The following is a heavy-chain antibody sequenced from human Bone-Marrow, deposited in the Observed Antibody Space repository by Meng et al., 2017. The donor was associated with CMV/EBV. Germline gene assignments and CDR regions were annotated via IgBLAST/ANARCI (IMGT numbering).Heavy chain of an antibody. Sequence: GSLRLSCAVSGSSVSRGYYWAWIRQPPGKRLEWIGSIADSRNTYYTPSLQSRLTISVDTSKNQFSLRLTSVTAADTAVYYCARLKLSAYYYYGMDVWGQGTTVTGSS. D-gene: IGHD1-7*01. CDR1: GSSVSRGYY. J-gene: IGHJ6*01. CDR2: IADSRNT. CDR3: ARLKLSAYYYYGMDV. V-gene: IGHV4-38-2*01.